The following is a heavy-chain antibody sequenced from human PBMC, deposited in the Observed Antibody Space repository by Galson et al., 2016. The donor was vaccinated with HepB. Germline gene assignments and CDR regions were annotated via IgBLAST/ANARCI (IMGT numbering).Heavy chain of an antibody. CDR3: AKDPAWGYDFWSGDPDYYYGMDV. V-gene: IGHV3-30*18. CDR1: GFDFTTHG. J-gene: IGHJ6*02. CDR2: ISYDGSRK. D-gene: IGHD3-3*01. Sequence: SLRLSCAAAGFDFTTHGMHWVRQAPGKGLEWVAFISYDGSRKQYADSVKGRFTVSRDNSKNTMYLEMNTLSPADTAVYYCAKDPAWGYDFWSGDPDYYYGMDVWGQGTTVTVSS.